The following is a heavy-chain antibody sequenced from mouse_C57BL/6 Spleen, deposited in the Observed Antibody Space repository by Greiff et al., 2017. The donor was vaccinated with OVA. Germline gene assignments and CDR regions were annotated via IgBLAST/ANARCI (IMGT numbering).Heavy chain of an antibody. V-gene: IGHV5-12*01. Sequence: EVQRVESGGGLVQPGGSLKLSCAASGFTFSDYYMYWVRQTPEKRLEWVAYISNGGGSTYYPDTVKGRFTISRDNAKNTLYLQMSRLKSEDTAMYYCARRRGLGAMDYWGQGTSVTVSS. CDR1: GFTFSDYY. CDR2: ISNGGGST. CDR3: ARRRGLGAMDY. J-gene: IGHJ4*01.